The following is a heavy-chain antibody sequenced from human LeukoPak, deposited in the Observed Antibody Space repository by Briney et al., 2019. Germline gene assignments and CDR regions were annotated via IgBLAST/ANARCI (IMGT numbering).Heavy chain of an antibody. CDR2: IYSGGST. Sequence: PGGSLRLSCAASGFTFDDYAMHWVRQAPGKGLEWVSVIYSGGSTYYADSVKGRFTISRDNSKNTLYLQMNSLRAEDTAVYYCARVKVSGGRYDAFDIWGQGTMVTVSS. J-gene: IGHJ3*02. V-gene: IGHV3-66*01. CDR3: ARVKVSGGRYDAFDI. D-gene: IGHD2-15*01. CDR1: GFTFDDYA.